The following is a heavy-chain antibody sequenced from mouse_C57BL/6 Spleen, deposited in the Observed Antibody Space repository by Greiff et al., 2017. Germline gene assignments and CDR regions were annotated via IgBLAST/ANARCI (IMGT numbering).Heavy chain of an antibody. J-gene: IGHJ3*01. Sequence: EVMLVESGAGLVKPGGSLKLSCAASGFTFSSYAMSWVRQTPEKRLEWVAYISSGGDYIYYADTVKGRFTISTDNARHTLYLHMRSLTSADTAMSYSTNDGVSGRAPLFAYWGQGTLVTVSA. CDR1: GFTFSSYA. CDR3: TNDGVSGRAPLFAY. V-gene: IGHV5-9-1*02. D-gene: IGHD1-1*01. CDR2: ISSGGDYI.